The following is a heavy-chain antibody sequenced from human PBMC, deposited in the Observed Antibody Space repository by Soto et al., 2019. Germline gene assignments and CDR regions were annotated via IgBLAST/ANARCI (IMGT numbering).Heavy chain of an antibody. CDR1: GGSISSYY. Sequence: PWETLSLTCTVSGGSISSYYWSWIRQPPGKGLEWIGYIYYSGSTNYNPSLKSRVTISVDTSKNQFSLKLGSVTAADTAVYYCARGPLYYDFWSGYYMAPYGMDVWGQGTTVTVSS. CDR2: IYYSGST. CDR3: ARGPLYYDFWSGYYMAPYGMDV. D-gene: IGHD3-3*01. V-gene: IGHV4-59*01. J-gene: IGHJ6*02.